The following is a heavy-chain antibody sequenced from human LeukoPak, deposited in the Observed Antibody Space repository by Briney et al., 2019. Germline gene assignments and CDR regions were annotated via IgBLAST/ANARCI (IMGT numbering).Heavy chain of an antibody. CDR2: IDPEYGET. CDR1: GYTLTELS. Sequence: ASVKVSCKVSGYTLTELSMHWVRQAPGKGLERMGGIDPEYGETIYAQKFQGRVTMTEDTSTDTDYMELSSLRSEDTAVYYCATDPITMVRGPNPTLFDYWGQGSLLTVRS. D-gene: IGHD3-10*01. V-gene: IGHV1-24*01. J-gene: IGHJ4*02. CDR3: ATDPITMVRGPNPTLFDY.